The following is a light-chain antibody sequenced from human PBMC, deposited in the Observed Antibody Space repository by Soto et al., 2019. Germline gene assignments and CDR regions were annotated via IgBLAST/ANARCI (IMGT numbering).Light chain of an antibody. CDR2: DVS. Sequence: ETVMTQSPATLSVSPGERATLSCRASQSVSSDSAWYQQKPGQAPRLLIYDVSTRATGIPARFTGSGSETEFTLTISSLQSEDYAVYYCQHYNNWPPYTFGQGTKLEIK. V-gene: IGKV3-15*01. J-gene: IGKJ2*01. CDR3: QHYNNWPPYT. CDR1: QSVSSD.